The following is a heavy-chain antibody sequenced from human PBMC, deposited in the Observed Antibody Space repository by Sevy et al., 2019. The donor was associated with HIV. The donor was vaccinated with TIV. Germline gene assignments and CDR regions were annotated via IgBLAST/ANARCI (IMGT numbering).Heavy chain of an antibody. V-gene: IGHV4-4*07. CDR1: GGSISSYY. J-gene: IGHJ6*02. D-gene: IGHD4-17*01. CDR2: IYTSGST. CDR3: ARDPDYGGKSYYYYGMDV. Sequence: SETLSLTCTVSGGSISSYYWSWIRQPAGKGLEWIGRIYTSGSTNYNPSLKSRVTMSVETSKNQFSLKLSSVTAADTAVYYCARDPDYGGKSYYYYGMDVWGQGTTVTVSS.